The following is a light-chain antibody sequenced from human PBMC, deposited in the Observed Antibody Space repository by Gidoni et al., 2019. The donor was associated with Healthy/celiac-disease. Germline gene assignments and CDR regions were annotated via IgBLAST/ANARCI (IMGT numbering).Light chain of an antibody. V-gene: IGKV3-11*01. J-gene: IGKJ5*01. Sequence: EIVLTQSHATLSLSPGERATLSCSASQSVSSYLAWYQQKPGQAPRLLISVASNRATGIPARFSGSGPGTDFTLTISSLYPEYLAVYYCQQRSNWPPITFGQGTRLEIK. CDR1: QSVSSY. CDR3: QQRSNWPPIT. CDR2: VAS.